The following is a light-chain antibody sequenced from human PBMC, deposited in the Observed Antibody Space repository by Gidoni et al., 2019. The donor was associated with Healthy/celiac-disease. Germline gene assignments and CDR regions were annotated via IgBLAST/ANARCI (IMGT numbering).Light chain of an antibody. J-gene: IGKJ4*01. CDR1: QSLLHSNGYNY. V-gene: IGKV2-28*01. Sequence: DIVMTKYPLSLPVTPGEPASISCRSSQSLLHSNGYNYLDWYLQRPEQSPQLLIYLGSNRASGVPERFSGSGSGTDFTLKVSRVEAEDVGVYYCMQALQTPRTFGRGTKVEFK. CDR3: MQALQTPRT. CDR2: LGS.